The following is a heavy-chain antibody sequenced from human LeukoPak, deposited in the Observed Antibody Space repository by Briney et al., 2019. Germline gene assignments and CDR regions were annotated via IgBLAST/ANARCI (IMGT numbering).Heavy chain of an antibody. CDR3: ARDLYYDFWSGYPVYYYGMDV. J-gene: IGHJ6*02. CDR1: GYTFTDYY. D-gene: IGHD3-3*01. CDR2: IHLNSGGT. V-gene: IGHV1-2*02. Sequence: ASVKVSCKASGYTFTDYYIHWVRQAPGQGLEWMGWIHLNSGGTNFAQKFQGRVTMTSDTSISAAYMELSRLRSDDTAVYYCARDLYYDFWSGYPVYYYGMDVWGQGTTATVSS.